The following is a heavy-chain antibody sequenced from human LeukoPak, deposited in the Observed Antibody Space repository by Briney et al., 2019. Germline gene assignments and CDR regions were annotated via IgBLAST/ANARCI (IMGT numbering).Heavy chain of an antibody. CDR3: ATSRGFSSSWYGGDAFDI. V-gene: IGHV4-4*02. CDR2: IYHSGST. CDR1: GGSISSSNW. D-gene: IGHD6-13*01. J-gene: IGHJ3*02. Sequence: PSETLSLTCAVSGGSISSSNWWSWVRQPPGKGLEWIGEIYHSGSTNYNPSLKSRVTISVDKSKNQFSLKLSSVTAADTAVYYCATSRGFSSSWYGGDAFDIWGQGTMVTVSS.